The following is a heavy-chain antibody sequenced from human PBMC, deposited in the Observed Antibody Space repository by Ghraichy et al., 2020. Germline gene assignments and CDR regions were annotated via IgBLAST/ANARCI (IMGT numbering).Heavy chain of an antibody. CDR2: IIPILGIA. Sequence: SVKVSCKASGGTFSNYAINWVRQAPGQGLEWMGRIIPILGIADYAQKFQGRVTITADKSTSTAYMELSSPRSEDTAVYYCARDRRTAMVSYSLYYFGMDDWGQGTTVTVSS. D-gene: IGHD5-18*01. J-gene: IGHJ6*02. CDR3: ARDRRTAMVSYSLYYFGMDD. CDR1: GGTFSNYA. V-gene: IGHV1-69*04.